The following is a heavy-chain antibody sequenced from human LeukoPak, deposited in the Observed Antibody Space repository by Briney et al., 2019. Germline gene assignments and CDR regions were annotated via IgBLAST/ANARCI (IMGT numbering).Heavy chain of an antibody. V-gene: IGHV3-48*03. CDR1: GFTFSTYE. CDR3: ARRCSSASCYAYYYYYGMDV. J-gene: IGHJ6*02. CDR2: ITGSGGSTI. Sequence: GGSLRLSCAASGFTFSTYEMNWVRQAPEKGLEWVSYITGSGGSTIYYADSVKGRFTISRDNAKNSLYLQMNSLRAEDTAVYYCARRCSSASCYAYYYYYGMDVWGQGTTVTVSS. D-gene: IGHD2-2*01.